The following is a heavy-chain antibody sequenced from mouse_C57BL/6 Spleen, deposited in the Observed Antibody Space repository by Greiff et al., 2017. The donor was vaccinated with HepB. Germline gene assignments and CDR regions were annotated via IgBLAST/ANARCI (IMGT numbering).Heavy chain of an antibody. D-gene: IGHD1-1*01. CDR3: ARGAHYYGSSYVSDY. V-gene: IGHV1-52*01. J-gene: IGHJ2*01. CDR1: GYTFTSYW. Sequence: QVQLQQPGAELVRPGSSVKLSCKASGYTFTSYWMHWVKQRPIQGLEWIGNIDPSDSETHYNQKFKDKATLTVDKSSSTAYMQLSSLTSEDSAVYYGARGAHYYGSSYVSDYWGQGTTLTVSS. CDR2: IDPSDSET.